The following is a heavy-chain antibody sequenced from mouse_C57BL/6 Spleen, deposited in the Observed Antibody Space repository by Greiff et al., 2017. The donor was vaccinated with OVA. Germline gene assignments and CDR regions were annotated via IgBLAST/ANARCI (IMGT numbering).Heavy chain of an antibody. Sequence: VQLQQSGAELVKPGASVKLSCTASGYTFTSYWMHWVKQRPGQGLEWIGMIHPNSGSTNYTEKFKSKATLTVDKSSSTAYMQLSSLTSEDSAVYCCAPYCYCSWFAYWGQGTLVTVSA. CDR1: GYTFTSYW. V-gene: IGHV1-64*01. J-gene: IGHJ3*01. CDR3: APYCYCSWFAY. D-gene: IGHD2-12*01. CDR2: IHPNSGST.